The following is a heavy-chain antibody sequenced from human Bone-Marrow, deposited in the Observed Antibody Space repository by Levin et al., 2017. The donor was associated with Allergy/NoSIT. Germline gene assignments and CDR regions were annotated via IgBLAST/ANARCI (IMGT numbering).Heavy chain of an antibody. D-gene: IGHD3-22*01. V-gene: IGHV3-9*01. J-gene: IGHJ4*02. CDR3: VKNNYYSGRYESDH. Sequence: GGSLRLSCAASGFTFADFAMHWVRQAPGKGLEWVSGIAWRSGGIGYADSVKGRFTISRDNAKNSLYLQMNSLRPEDTALYYCVKNNYYSGRYESDHWGQGTLVTVSS. CDR2: IAWRSGGI. CDR1: GFTFADFA.